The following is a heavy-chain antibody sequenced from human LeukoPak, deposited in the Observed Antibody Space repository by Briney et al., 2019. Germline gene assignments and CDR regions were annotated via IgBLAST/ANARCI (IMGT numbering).Heavy chain of an antibody. V-gene: IGHV3-11*03. J-gene: IGHJ4*02. CDR2: ISGSSTYS. Sequence: RGSLRLSCTVSGFTFSDHYMSWMRQAPGKGLEWVSYISGSSTYSAYADSVKGRFTISRDNAKNSLYLQMNSLRAEDTAVYYCARKKDDYFDYWGQGTLVTVSS. CDR1: GFTFSDHY. CDR3: ARKKDDYFDY.